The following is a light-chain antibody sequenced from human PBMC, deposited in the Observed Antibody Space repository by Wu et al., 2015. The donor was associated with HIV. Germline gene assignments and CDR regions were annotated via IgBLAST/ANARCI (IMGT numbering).Light chain of an antibody. CDR3: QQYTDFWT. Sequence: EIVLTQSPATLSLSPGQRATLYCRASQSVGGYLAWYQQKPGQTPRLLIHDASNRAAGIPARFTGSGSGTDFTLTISSLQSDDFAIYYCQQYTDFWTFGQGTQ. J-gene: IGKJ1*01. V-gene: IGKV3-11*01. CDR1: QSVGGY. CDR2: DAS.